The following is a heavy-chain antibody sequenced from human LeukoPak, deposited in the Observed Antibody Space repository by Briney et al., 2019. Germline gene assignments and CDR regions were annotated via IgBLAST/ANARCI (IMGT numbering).Heavy chain of an antibody. CDR3: SSKWELLY. J-gene: IGHJ4*02. CDR2: IRSKAYGGTT. V-gene: IGHV3-49*04. D-gene: IGHD1-26*01. CDR1: GFTFGDYA. Sequence: PGGSLRLPCTTSGFTFGDYAMGWVRQAPGKGLEWVGFIRSKAYGGTTEYAASVKGRFTISRDDSKSIAYLQMNSLKTEDTAVYYCSSKWELLYWGQGTLVTVSS.